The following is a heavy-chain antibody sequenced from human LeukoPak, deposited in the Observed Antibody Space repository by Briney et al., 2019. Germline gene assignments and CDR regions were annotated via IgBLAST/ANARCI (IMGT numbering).Heavy chain of an antibody. CDR2: ISYDGSNK. D-gene: IGHD5-18*01. CDR1: GFTFSSYA. Sequence: GGSLRLSCAASGFTFSSYAMHWVRQAPGKGLEWVAVISYDGSNKYYADSVKGRFTISRDNSKNTLYLQMNSLRAEDTAVYYCARGRIQLWLRYGMDVWGQGTTVTVSS. V-gene: IGHV3-30-3*01. J-gene: IGHJ6*02. CDR3: ARGRIQLWLRYGMDV.